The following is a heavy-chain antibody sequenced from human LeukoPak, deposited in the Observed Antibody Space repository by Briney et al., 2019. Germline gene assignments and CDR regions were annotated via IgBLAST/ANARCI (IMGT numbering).Heavy chain of an antibody. CDR2: IYYSGST. Sequence: SETLSLTFTVSGGSISSYYWSWIRQPPGKGLEWIGYIYYSGSTNYNPSLKSRVTISVDTSKNQFSLKLSSVTAADTAVYYCTGGSTVNYDFWAPSRWGQGTLVTVSS. CDR1: GGSISSYY. D-gene: IGHD3/OR15-3a*01. V-gene: IGHV4-59*08. CDR3: TGGSTVNYDFWAPSR. J-gene: IGHJ4*02.